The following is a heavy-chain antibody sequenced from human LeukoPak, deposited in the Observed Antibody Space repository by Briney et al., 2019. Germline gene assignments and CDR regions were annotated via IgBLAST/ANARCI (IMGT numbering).Heavy chain of an antibody. J-gene: IGHJ6*03. D-gene: IGHD3-10*01. V-gene: IGHV4-4*07. CDR1: GGSISSYY. CDR3: ARFGYYGSGSYYHYHYYYMDV. CDR2: IYTSGST. Sequence: PSETLSLTCTGSGGSISSYYWSWIRQPAGKGLEWIGRIYTSGSTNYNPSLKSRVTMSVDTSKNQFSLKLSSVTAADTAVYYCARFGYYGSGSYYHYHYYYMDVWGKGTTVTVSS.